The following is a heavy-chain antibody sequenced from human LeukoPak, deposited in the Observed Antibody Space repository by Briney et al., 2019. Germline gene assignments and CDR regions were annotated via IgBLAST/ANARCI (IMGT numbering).Heavy chain of an antibody. Sequence: SETLSLTCTVSGGSISSGGYYWRWIRQHPGKGLEWIGYIYYSGSTYYNPSLKSRVTISVDTSKNQFSLKLSSVTAADTAVYYCARDGSGGPWYYFDYWGQGTLVTVSS. V-gene: IGHV4-31*03. CDR1: GGSISSGGYY. D-gene: IGHD2-8*02. J-gene: IGHJ4*02. CDR2: IYYSGST. CDR3: ARDGSGGPWYYFDY.